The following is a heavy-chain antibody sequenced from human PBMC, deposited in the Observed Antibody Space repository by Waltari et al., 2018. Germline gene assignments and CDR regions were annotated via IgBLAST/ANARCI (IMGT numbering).Heavy chain of an antibody. CDR2: ISWNRASI. CDR1: GHNFETYT. V-gene: IGHV3-9*01. D-gene: IGHD3-22*01. Sequence: VYLVESGGALVQPGMSLRLSCEAFGHNFETYTMRWVRQAPGMGLEWVSGISWNRASIAYADSVRGRFTISRDNAKKSLSLHMDSLRPEDTALYYCVGNVASSGDYGYSDHWGQGTLVTVSS. J-gene: IGHJ4*02. CDR3: VGNVASSGDYGYSDH.